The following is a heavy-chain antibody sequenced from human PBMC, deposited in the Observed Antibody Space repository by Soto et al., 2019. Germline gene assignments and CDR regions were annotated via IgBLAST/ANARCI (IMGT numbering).Heavy chain of an antibody. CDR1: GGTFSSYP. D-gene: IGHD1-7*01. CDR2: IIPILDIT. CDR3: ARPTSTGTTSGYYFDY. V-gene: IGHV1-69*02. Sequence: QVQLVQYGAEVQKPGSSVKVSCKASGGTFSSYPISWVRQAPGQGLEWMGRIIPILDITDYAQRFQGRVTITADKSTSTSYKELSSLSSDDTAVYYCARPTSTGTTSGYYFDYWGQGTLVTVSS. J-gene: IGHJ4*02.